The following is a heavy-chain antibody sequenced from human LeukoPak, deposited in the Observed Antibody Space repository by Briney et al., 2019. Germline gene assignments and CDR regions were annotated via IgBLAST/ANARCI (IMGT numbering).Heavy chain of an antibody. J-gene: IGHJ3*02. V-gene: IGHV4-59*01. D-gene: IGHD3-22*01. CDR2: IYYSGST. Sequence: PSETLSLTCTVSGGSISSYYWSWIRQPPGKGLEWIGYIYYSGSTNYNPSLKSRVTISVDTSKNQFSLKLSSVTAADTAVYYCARVDYYDSSGRFAEAFDIWAKGQWSPSLQ. CDR3: ARVDYYDSSGRFAEAFDI. CDR1: GGSISSYY.